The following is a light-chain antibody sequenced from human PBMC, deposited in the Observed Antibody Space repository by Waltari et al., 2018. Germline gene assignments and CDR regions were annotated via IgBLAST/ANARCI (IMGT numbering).Light chain of an antibody. Sequence: SYELTQPPSVSVSPGQTASIPCSGDKLGNNYSSWYQQMPGQSPVVVIYQDTKRPSGIPERFSGSNSGNTATLTISGTQAMDEADYYCQAWDTNTGVVFGGGTKLTVL. J-gene: IGLJ2*01. CDR2: QDT. CDR1: KLGNNY. V-gene: IGLV3-1*01. CDR3: QAWDTNTGVV.